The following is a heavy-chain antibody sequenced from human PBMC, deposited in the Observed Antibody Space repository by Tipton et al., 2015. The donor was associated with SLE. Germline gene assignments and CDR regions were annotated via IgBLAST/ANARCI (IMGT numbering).Heavy chain of an antibody. D-gene: IGHD2-8*01. Sequence: SVKGRFTISRDNTKNLLYLQMNSLRAEDTAVYYCAASLLLNFDYWGQGTLVTVSS. J-gene: IGHJ4*02. V-gene: IGHV3-11*06. CDR3: AASLLLNFDY.